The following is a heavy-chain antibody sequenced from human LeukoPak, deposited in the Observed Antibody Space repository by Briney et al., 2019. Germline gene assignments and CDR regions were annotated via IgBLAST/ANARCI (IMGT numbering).Heavy chain of an antibody. Sequence: ASVKVSCKASGYTFTSYYMHWVRQAPGQGLEWMGGIIPIFGTANYAQKFQGRVTIAADESTSTAYMELSSLRSEDTAVYYCARDIDYGGRNWGQGTLVTVSS. J-gene: IGHJ4*02. D-gene: IGHD4-23*01. CDR3: ARDIDYGGRN. CDR2: IIPIFGTA. V-gene: IGHV1-69*13. CDR1: GYTFTSYY.